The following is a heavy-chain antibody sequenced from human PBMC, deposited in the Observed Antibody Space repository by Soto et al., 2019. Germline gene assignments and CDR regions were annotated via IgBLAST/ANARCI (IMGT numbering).Heavy chain of an antibody. CDR1: VFTFISYA. D-gene: IGHD1-7*01. CDR3: AKRNYYFDY. Sequence: GWSLRLACASSVFTFISYAMRWVRQAPGKGLEWVSAISSGGGTTDYADSVKGRFTISRDNSKNTLYLQMSSLRAEDTAVYYCAKRNYYFDYWGQGALVTVSS. V-gene: IGHV3-23*01. CDR2: ISSGGGTT. J-gene: IGHJ4*02.